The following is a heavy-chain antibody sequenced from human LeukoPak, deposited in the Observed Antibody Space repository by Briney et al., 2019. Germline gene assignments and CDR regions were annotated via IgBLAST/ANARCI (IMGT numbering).Heavy chain of an antibody. CDR1: GFNVSNNY. J-gene: IGHJ6*02. Sequence: GGSLRLSCVASGFNVSNNYMSWGRRAPGKGLEWVSVIYSGGSTNYADSVKGRFIISRDNSKSTLFLQMNSLRAEDTGVYYCARDKVGYTYGYVRAHYGMDVWGQGTTVIVSS. CDR2: IYSGGST. CDR3: ARDKVGYTYGYVRAHYGMDV. D-gene: IGHD5-18*01. V-gene: IGHV3-66*01.